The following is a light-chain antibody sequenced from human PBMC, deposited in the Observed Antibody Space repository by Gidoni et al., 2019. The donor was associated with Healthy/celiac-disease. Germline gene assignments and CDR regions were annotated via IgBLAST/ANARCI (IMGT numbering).Light chain of an antibody. CDR2: RNN. J-gene: IGLJ3*02. CDR3: AAWDDSLSGWV. Sequence: QSVLTQPPSAFGTPWQRGTISCSGTKLLIYRNNQRPSGVTDRFSGSKSGPSASLAISVLRSEDVADYYCAAWDDSLSGWVFGGGTKLTVL. V-gene: IGLV1-47*01.